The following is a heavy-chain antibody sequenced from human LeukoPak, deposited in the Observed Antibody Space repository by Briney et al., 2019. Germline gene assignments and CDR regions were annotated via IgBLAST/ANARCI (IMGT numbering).Heavy chain of an antibody. CDR1: GGSISSYY. J-gene: IGHJ5*02. V-gene: IGHV4-39*01. CDR2: IYYNGRT. D-gene: IGHD6-13*01. CDR3: ASPGYSSSTWFDP. Sequence: SETLSLTCTVSGGSISSYYWGWIRQPPGKGLQWIGSIYYNGRTYYNPSLKSRVTVSVDTSKNQLSLKLRSVTAADTAVYYCASPGYSSSTWFDPWGQGILVTVSS.